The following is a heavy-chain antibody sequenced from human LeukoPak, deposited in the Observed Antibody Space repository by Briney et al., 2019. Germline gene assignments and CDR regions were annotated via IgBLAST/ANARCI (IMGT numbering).Heavy chain of an antibody. V-gene: IGHV1-18*01. Sequence: EASLKVSCKASGYTLTNYNISCVRQAPGQGREWMGWINTYKGDTQYAQKLRGRVTMTAGSSTNTAYMELRSLRFDDTAVYYCAREFGHCYGDNCFYFFDTWGQGFRVTVSS. CDR1: GYTLTNYN. D-gene: IGHD4-23*01. CDR3: AREFGHCYGDNCFYFFDT. CDR2: INTYKGDT. J-gene: IGHJ4*02.